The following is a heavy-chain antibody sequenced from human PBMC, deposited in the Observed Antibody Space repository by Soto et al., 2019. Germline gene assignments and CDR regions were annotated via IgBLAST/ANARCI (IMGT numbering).Heavy chain of an antibody. J-gene: IGHJ3*02. CDR3: ARLGDDYGDYAVAFNI. Sequence: QLQLQESGPGLVKPSETLSLTCTVSGGSISSSSYYWGWIRQPPGKGLEWIGSLYYIGSTYYNPSLKIRVTITVDMSKNQFALKLSSVSAADTAVYYCARLGDDYGDYAVAFNIWGHGTMVTVSS. CDR1: GGSISSSSYY. V-gene: IGHV4-39*01. D-gene: IGHD4-17*01. CDR2: LYYIGST.